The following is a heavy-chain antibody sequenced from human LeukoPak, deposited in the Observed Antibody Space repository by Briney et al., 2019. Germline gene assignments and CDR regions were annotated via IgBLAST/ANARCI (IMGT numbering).Heavy chain of an antibody. Sequence: GGSLRLSCAASGFTFSSYAMSWVRQAPGKGLEWVSTISDSGGGTYFADSVKGRFLISRDNSKNTLYLQMNSLRAEDTAIYYCAKAGGSGGMDVWGQGTTVTVSS. CDR2: ISDSGGGT. CDR3: AKAGGSGGMDV. D-gene: IGHD3-10*01. J-gene: IGHJ6*02. CDR1: GFTFSSYA. V-gene: IGHV3-23*01.